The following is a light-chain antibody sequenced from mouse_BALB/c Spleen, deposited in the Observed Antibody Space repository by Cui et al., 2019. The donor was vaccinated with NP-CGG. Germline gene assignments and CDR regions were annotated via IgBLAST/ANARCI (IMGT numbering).Light chain of an antibody. CDR3: ALWYSNHWV. Sequence: QAVVTQESAPTTSPGETVTRTCRSNAGAVTTSNHANWVQKKPDHVFTGLIGGTNNQAPGVPARFSGSLIGDKAALTITGAQTEDEAIYFCALWYSNHWVFGGGTKLTVL. CDR1: AGAVTTSNH. CDR2: GTN. J-gene: IGLJ1*01. V-gene: IGLV1*01.